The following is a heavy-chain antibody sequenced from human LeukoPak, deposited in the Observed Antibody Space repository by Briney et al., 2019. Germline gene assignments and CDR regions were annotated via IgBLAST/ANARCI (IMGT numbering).Heavy chain of an antibody. CDR1: GYIFTNYW. V-gene: IGHV5-51*01. CDR3: ARLLRNSYGYAD. J-gene: IGHJ4*02. CDR2: IYPGESDI. D-gene: IGHD5-18*01. Sequence: GASLQISCKGSGYIFTNYWIGWVRPLPGKGLEWMGIIYPGESDIRYSPSFQGQVTISADKSISTAYLQWSSLKASDTAMYYCARLLRNSYGYADWGQGTLVTVSS.